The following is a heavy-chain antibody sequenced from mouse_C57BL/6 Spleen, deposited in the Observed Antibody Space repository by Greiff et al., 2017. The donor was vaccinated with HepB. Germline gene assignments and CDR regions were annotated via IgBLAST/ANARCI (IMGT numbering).Heavy chain of an antibody. J-gene: IGHJ2*01. V-gene: IGHV5-17*01. D-gene: IGHD1-1*01. Sequence: EVKLQESGGGLVKPGGSLKLSCAASGFTFSDYGMHWVRQAPEKGLEWVAYISSGSSTIYYADTVKGRFTISRDNAKNTLFLQMTSLRSEDTAMYYCARPYGSSLDYWGQGTTLTVSS. CDR3: ARPYGSSLDY. CDR2: ISSGSSTI. CDR1: GFTFSDYG.